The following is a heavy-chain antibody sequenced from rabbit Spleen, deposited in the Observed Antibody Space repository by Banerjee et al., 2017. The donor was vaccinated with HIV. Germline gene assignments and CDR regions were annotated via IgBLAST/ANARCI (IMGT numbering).Heavy chain of an antibody. CDR3: ARDLVWATGL. V-gene: IGHV1S45*01. CDR1: GFDLSAYYY. J-gene: IGHJ4*01. Sequence: QEQLEESGGGLVKPEGSLTLSCKASGFDLSAYYYICWVRQAPGKGLEWIACTDVSSRDGTWYAKWAKGRFTISKASSTTVTLKMTSLTAADTATYFCARDLVWATGLWGPGTLVTVS. CDR2: TDVSSRDGT. D-gene: IGHD3-3*01.